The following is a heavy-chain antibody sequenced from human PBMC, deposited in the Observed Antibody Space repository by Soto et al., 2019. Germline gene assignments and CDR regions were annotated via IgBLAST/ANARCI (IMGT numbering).Heavy chain of an antibody. CDR1: GFTFSSYG. J-gene: IGHJ6*02. Sequence: QVQLVESGGGVVQPGRSLRLSCAASGFTFSSYGMHWVRQAPGKGLEWVAVISYDGSNKYYADSVKGRFTISRDNSKNTLYLQMNSLRAEDTAVYYCAKPQEREAYDCWSGYQNYYYGMDVWGQGTTVTVSS. CDR2: ISYDGSNK. CDR3: AKPQEREAYDCWSGYQNYYYGMDV. V-gene: IGHV3-30*18. D-gene: IGHD3-3*01.